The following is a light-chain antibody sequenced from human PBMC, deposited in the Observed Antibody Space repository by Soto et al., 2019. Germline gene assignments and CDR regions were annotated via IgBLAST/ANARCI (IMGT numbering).Light chain of an antibody. Sequence: EIVLTQSPGTLSLSPGQRATLSCRASQSVDTSFFAWYQKKTGQAPRLLIYGASKRATGIPDRFSGSGCGKDVTLIIRRLEPEYCAVYYCQPGMSLVTFGQGTEVEIK. CDR1: QSVDTSF. CDR3: QPGMSLVT. J-gene: IGKJ1*01. V-gene: IGKV3-20*01. CDR2: GAS.